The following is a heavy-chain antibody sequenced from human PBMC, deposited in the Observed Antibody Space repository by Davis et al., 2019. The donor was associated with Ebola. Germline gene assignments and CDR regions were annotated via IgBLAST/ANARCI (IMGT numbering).Heavy chain of an antibody. CDR1: GYTFTSYG. CDR2: INPHNGNT. Sequence: ASVKVSCKASGYTFTSYGISWVRQAPGQGLEWMGWINPHNGNTNYAQNGQGRVTMTTDTSTSTAYLEVGSLRSDDTAVFYCARAQFPTTSDPWGQGTLVTVSS. V-gene: IGHV1-18*04. CDR3: ARAQFPTTSDP. J-gene: IGHJ5*02. D-gene: IGHD1-1*01.